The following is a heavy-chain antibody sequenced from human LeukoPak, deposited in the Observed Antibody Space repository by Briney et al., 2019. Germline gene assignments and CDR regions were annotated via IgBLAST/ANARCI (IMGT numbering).Heavy chain of an antibody. CDR1: GFTLSTYW. J-gene: IGHJ5*02. Sequence: QPGESLRLSCAASGFTLSTYWMSWVRQAPGKGLEWVANINRDGSGKYCVDSVRGRFTISRDNAKNSLYLQMNSLRAEDTAVYYCARVQTGTTNWFDPWGQGTLVTVSS. CDR2: INRDGSGK. D-gene: IGHD1-1*01. V-gene: IGHV3-7*04. CDR3: ARVQTGTTNWFDP.